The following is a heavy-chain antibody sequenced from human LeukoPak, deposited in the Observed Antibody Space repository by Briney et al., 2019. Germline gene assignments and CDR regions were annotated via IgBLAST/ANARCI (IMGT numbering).Heavy chain of an antibody. CDR2: ISSSSSYI. CDR1: GFTFSSYS. J-gene: IGHJ4*02. D-gene: IGHD3-9*01. Sequence: GGSLRLSCAASGFTFSSYSMNWVRQAPGKGLEWVSSISSSSSYIYYADSVKGRFTISRDNAKNSLYLQMNSLRAEDTAVYYCARGLLHYDILTDYSDYWGQGTLVTVSS. V-gene: IGHV3-21*01. CDR3: ARGLLHYDILTDYSDY.